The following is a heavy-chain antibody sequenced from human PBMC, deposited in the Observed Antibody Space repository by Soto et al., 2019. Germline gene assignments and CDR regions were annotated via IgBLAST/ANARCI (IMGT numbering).Heavy chain of an antibody. J-gene: IGHJ4*02. CDR1: GFTFSGSA. CDR2: IRSKANSYAT. V-gene: IGHV3-73*02. Sequence: EVQLVESGGGLVQPGGSLKLSCAASGFTFSGSAMHWVRQATVKGLEWVGRIRSKANSYATAYAASVKGRFTISRDDSKNTAYLQMNSLKTEDTAVYYCTRALSSGLDYWGQGTLVTVSS. D-gene: IGHD6-19*01. CDR3: TRALSSGLDY.